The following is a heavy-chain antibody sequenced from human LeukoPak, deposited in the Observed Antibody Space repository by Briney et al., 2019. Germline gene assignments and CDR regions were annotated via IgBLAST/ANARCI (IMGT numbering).Heavy chain of an antibody. J-gene: IGHJ5*02. CDR2: INPNSGGT. CDR3: ARTGILWLEFDP. CDR1: GYIYTGYF. D-gene: IGHD3-10*01. V-gene: IGHV1-2*02. Sequence: ASVKVSCQASGYIYTGYFMHGVRQAPGQGVEWMGWINPNSGGTNYAQKFQGRVTMTRDTSISTAYMELSRLRSDDTAVYYCARTGILWLEFDPGGQGTLVTVSS.